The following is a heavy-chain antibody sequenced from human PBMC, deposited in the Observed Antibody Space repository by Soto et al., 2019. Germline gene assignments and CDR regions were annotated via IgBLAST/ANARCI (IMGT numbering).Heavy chain of an antibody. Sequence: EVQLLESGGGLVQPGGSLRLSCAASGFRFSSYAMSWVRQAPGKGLEWVSDISNGGATTYYADSVRGRFTISRDNSKNTLYLQISSLRAEYTAIYYCAKNGAIFGVVYGGSWGQGTLVTVSS. J-gene: IGHJ5*02. CDR1: GFRFSSYA. CDR3: AKNGAIFGVVYGGS. D-gene: IGHD3-3*01. CDR2: ISNGGATT. V-gene: IGHV3-23*01.